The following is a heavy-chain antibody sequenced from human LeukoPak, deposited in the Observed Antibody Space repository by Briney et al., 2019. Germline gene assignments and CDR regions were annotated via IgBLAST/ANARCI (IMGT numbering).Heavy chain of an antibody. J-gene: IGHJ6*02. Sequence: PGGSLRLSCLASGFTFSNYAMTWVRQAPGKGLEWVSSISSSSSYIYYADSVKGRFTISRDNAKNSLYLQMNSLRAEDTAVYYCARADIVVVVAATSSYYYYGMDVWGQGTTVTVSS. CDR1: GFTFSNYA. CDR3: ARADIVVVVAATSSYYYYGMDV. D-gene: IGHD2-15*01. V-gene: IGHV3-21*01. CDR2: ISSSSSYI.